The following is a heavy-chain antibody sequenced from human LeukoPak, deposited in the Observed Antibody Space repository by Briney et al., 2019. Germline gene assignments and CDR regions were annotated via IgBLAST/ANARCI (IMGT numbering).Heavy chain of an antibody. J-gene: IGHJ3*02. CDR1: SGSISSYH. CDR3: ARTRRNAFDI. Sequence: PSETLSLTCTVSSGSISSYHWSWVRQPPGKGLEWIGYIYYSGNTNYNPSLKSRVTISVDTSKNQFSLKLSSVTAAGTAVYYCARTRRNAFDIWGQGTMVTVSS. V-gene: IGHV4-59*01. CDR2: IYYSGNT. D-gene: IGHD1-14*01.